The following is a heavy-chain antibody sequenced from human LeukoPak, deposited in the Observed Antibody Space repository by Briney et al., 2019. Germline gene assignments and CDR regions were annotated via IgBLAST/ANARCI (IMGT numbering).Heavy chain of an antibody. Sequence: EGSLRLSCAASGFMFSDYDMHWVRQAPGKGLEYVSHISADGGSTYYAISVKGRFTISRDNSKNTLYLQMGSLRAEDMAVYYCAGGRGYIYGSDYWGQGTLVTVSS. J-gene: IGHJ4*02. CDR1: GFMFSDYD. D-gene: IGHD5-18*01. CDR2: ISADGGST. CDR3: AGGRGYIYGSDY. V-gene: IGHV3-64*01.